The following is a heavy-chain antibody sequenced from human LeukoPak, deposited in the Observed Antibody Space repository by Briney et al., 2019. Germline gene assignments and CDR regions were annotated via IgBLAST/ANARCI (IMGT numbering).Heavy chain of an antibody. CDR2: ISSSSSTI. Sequence: GGSLRLSCAASGFTFSSYSMNWVRQAPGKGLEWVSYISSSSSTIYYADSVKGRFTISRDNAKNSLYLQMNSLRAEDTAVYYCARVLYSSSWYIDAFDIWGQGTMVTVSS. CDR1: GFTFSSYS. J-gene: IGHJ3*02. D-gene: IGHD6-13*01. CDR3: ARVLYSSSWYIDAFDI. V-gene: IGHV3-48*01.